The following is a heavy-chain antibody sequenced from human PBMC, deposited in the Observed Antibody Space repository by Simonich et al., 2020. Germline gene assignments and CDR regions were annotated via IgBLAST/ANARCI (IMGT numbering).Heavy chain of an antibody. CDR1: GYTFTGYY. D-gene: IGHD3-10*01. Sequence: QVQLVQSGAEVKKPGASVKVSCKASGYTFTGYYMHWVRQAPGQGLEWMGGTNPNRGGTNYAQKFQGRVTMTRDTSISTAYMELSRLRSDDTAVYYCARWPSIPASYGSGSYFDYWGQGTLVTVSS. CDR2: TNPNRGGT. V-gene: IGHV1-2*02. CDR3: ARWPSIPASYGSGSYFDY. J-gene: IGHJ4*02.